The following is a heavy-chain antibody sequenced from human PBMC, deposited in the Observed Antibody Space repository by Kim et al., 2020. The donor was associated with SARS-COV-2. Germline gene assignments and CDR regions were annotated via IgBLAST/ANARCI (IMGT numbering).Heavy chain of an antibody. J-gene: IGHJ3*01. Sequence: GGSLRLSCAASGFTVSSNYMHWVRQAPGKGLEWVSIMHIGGTTQYADSVKGRFTISRDHSRNTLFLQMNSLRAEDTAVYYCARYYDSTGYYPGAFDVWGQGTMVTVSS. CDR1: GFTVSSNY. D-gene: IGHD3-22*01. V-gene: IGHV3-53*01. CDR3: ARYYDSTGYYPGAFDV. CDR2: MHIGGTT.